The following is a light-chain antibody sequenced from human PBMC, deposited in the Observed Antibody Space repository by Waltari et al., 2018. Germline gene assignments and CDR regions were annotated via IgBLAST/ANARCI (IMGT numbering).Light chain of an antibody. J-gene: IGKJ5*01. CDR1: HSVGSSH. CDR3: QHYGISFPVT. Sequence: DIVLAQSPDTLSLSPGETATLSCRALHSVGSSHSIWYQQQPGQAPRLLFFATSYRATGIPDRFSGSGSRTDLTLTISRLEPEDVAIYYCQHYGISFPVTFGQGTRLEIK. V-gene: IGKV3-20*01. CDR2: ATS.